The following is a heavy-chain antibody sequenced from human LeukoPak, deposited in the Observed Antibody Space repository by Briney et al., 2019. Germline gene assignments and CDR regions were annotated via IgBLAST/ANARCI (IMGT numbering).Heavy chain of an antibody. CDR3: TRDLEY. CDR1: GYTFSDYT. Sequence: GGSLRLSCGASGYTFSDYTMNWVRQAPGKGPEWISYISSGGSVMYYADSVKGRFTISRDNVENSLYLQMNSLRVEDTAVYYCTRDLEYWGQGVLVTVSS. CDR2: ISSGGSVM. V-gene: IGHV3-48*01. J-gene: IGHJ4*02.